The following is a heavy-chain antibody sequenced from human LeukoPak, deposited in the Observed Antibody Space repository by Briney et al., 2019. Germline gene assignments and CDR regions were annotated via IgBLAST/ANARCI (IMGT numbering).Heavy chain of an antibody. CDR2: ISWNSGSI. Sequence: GGSLRLSCAASGFTFDDYAMHWVRQAPGKGLEWVSGISWNSGSIGYADSVKGRFTISRDNAKNSLYLQMNSLRAEDTAVYYCAREYSGWSYYYYYYMDVWGKGTTVTVSS. V-gene: IGHV3-9*01. CDR3: AREYSGWSYYYYYYMDV. J-gene: IGHJ6*03. CDR1: GFTFDDYA. D-gene: IGHD5-12*01.